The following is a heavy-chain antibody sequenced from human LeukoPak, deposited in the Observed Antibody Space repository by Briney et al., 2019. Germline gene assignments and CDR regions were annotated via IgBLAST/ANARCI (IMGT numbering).Heavy chain of an antibody. J-gene: IGHJ4*02. Sequence: SETLSLTCTVPGGSISSYYWSWIRQPPGKGLEWIGYIYYSGSTNYNPSLKSRVTISVDTSKNQFSLKLSSVTAADTAVYYCARSQDGYNYNYWGQGTLVTVSS. CDR1: GGSISSYY. CDR3: ARSQDGYNYNY. CDR2: IYYSGST. D-gene: IGHD5-24*01. V-gene: IGHV4-59*01.